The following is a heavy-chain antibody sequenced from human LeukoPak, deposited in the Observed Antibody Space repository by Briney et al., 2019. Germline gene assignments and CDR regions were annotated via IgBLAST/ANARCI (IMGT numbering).Heavy chain of an antibody. CDR2: IKCDGSEK. D-gene: IGHD2/OR15-2a*01. CDR1: GFTFSSSW. V-gene: IGHV3-52*01. J-gene: IGHJ4*02. CDR3: ARDKIEGPSNFDN. Sequence: GGSLRLSCAASGFTFSSSWMHWVCQAPEKGLEWVADIKCDGSEKYYVDSVKGRFTISRDNAKNSLFLQMNSLRAEDTAIYYCARDKIEGPSNFDNWGQGTLVFVSS.